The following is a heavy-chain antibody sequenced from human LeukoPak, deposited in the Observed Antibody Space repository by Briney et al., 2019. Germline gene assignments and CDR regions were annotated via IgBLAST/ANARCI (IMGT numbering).Heavy chain of an antibody. CDR1: GGSISSYY. CDR2: IYSGGST. D-gene: IGHD5-12*01. J-gene: IGHJ4*02. Sequence: ETLSLTCTVSGGSISSYYWSWIRQPPGKGLEWVSVIYSGGSTYYADSVKGRFTISRDNSKNTLYLQMNSLRAEDTAVYYCASGYSGYDFDYWGQGTLVTVSS. V-gene: IGHV3-53*01. CDR3: ASGYSGYDFDY.